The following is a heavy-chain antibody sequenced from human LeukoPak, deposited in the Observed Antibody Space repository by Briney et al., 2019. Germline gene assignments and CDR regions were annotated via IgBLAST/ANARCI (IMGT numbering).Heavy chain of an antibody. V-gene: IGHV3-23*01. CDR2: ISGSGGST. CDR3: AKDRDGIAATMVEYFQH. D-gene: IGHD6-13*01. Sequence: GGSLRLSCAASGFTFSSYAMSWVRQAPGKGLEWVSAISGSGGSTYYADSVKGRFTISRDNSKNTLYLQMNSLRAEDTAVYYCAKDRDGIAATMVEYFQHWGQGTLVTVSS. J-gene: IGHJ1*01. CDR1: GFTFSSYA.